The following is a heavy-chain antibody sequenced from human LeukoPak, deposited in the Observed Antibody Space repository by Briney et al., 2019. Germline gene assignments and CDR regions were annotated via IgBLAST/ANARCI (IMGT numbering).Heavy chain of an antibody. V-gene: IGHV3-11*04. CDR2: ISSSGSST. Sequence: GGSLRLSCAASGFTFSDYYMSWIRQAPGKGLEWVSYISSSGSSTYYADSVKGRFTISRDNAKNSLYLQMNSLRAEDTAVYYCARDYYDSSGFWEAYYMAVWGKGTTVTVSS. J-gene: IGHJ6*03. CDR3: ARDYYDSSGFWEAYYMAV. D-gene: IGHD3-22*01. CDR1: GFTFSDYY.